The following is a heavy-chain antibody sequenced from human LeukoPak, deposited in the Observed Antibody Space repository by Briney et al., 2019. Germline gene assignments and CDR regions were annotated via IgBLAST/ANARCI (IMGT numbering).Heavy chain of an antibody. V-gene: IGHV3-30*18. Sequence: GGSLRLSRAASGFTFSSYGMHWVRQAPGKGLEWVAVISFDGSNKYYADSVKGRFPISRDNSKNTLYLQMNSLRAEDTAVYYCAKDQDVDTAMVMGYWGQGTLVTVSS. J-gene: IGHJ4*02. D-gene: IGHD5-18*01. CDR1: GFTFSSYG. CDR2: ISFDGSNK. CDR3: AKDQDVDTAMVMGY.